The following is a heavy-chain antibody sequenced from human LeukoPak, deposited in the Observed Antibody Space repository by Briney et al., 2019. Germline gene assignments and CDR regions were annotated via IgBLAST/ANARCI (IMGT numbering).Heavy chain of an antibody. Sequence: SETLSLTCTVSGGSISSSSYYWGWIRQPPVKGLEWIGSIYYSGSTNYNPSLKSRVTISVDTSKNHFSLKLSSVTAADTAVYYCARGDGDYGWFDPWGQGTLVTVSS. J-gene: IGHJ5*02. V-gene: IGHV4-39*07. CDR1: GGSISSSSYY. CDR3: ARGDGDYGWFDP. CDR2: IYYSGST. D-gene: IGHD4-17*01.